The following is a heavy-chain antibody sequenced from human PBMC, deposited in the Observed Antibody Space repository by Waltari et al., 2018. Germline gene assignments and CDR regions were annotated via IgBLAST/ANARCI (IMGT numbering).Heavy chain of an antibody. CDR1: GLTFSSYW. J-gene: IGHJ4*02. Sequence: EVQLVESGGGLVELGESRRLSAAASGLTFSSYWMNLVRQLPGKGLEWVANIKQDGSEKYYVDSVKGRFTISRDNAKNSLYLQMNSLRAEDTAVYYCARDWYYGDYVAGYFDYWGQGTLVTVSS. CDR2: IKQDGSEK. D-gene: IGHD4-17*01. CDR3: ARDWYYGDYVAGYFDY. V-gene: IGHV3-7*01.